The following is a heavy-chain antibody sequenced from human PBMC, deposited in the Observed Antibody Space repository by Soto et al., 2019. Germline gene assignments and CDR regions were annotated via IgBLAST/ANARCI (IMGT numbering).Heavy chain of an antibody. D-gene: IGHD7-27*01. CDR1: GYTFTRYG. V-gene: IGHV1-18*01. J-gene: IGHJ4*02. CDR2: TSPFNGNT. CDR3: ARDNLGQPFDY. Sequence: ASVKVSCKASGYTFTRYGISWVRQAPGQGLEWMGWTSPFNGNTNFAQKLQGRLTMTTESSTTAVYMELRSLRSDDTAVYYCARDNLGQPFDYWGQGTLVTVSS.